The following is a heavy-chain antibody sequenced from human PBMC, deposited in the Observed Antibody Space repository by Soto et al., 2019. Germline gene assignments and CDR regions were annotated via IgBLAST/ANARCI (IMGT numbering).Heavy chain of an antibody. CDR1: GYSISTGFN. J-gene: IGHJ4*02. CDR2: IYHSGST. V-gene: IGHV4-38-2*02. Sequence: SETLSLTGTVSGYSISTGFNWAWIRQPPGKGLEWIGSIYHSGSTYYNLSLKSRVTISSDASKNQISLKLSSVTAADRAVYYCARGSVDTVDSSGFYEYWGQGTPVTVSS. D-gene: IGHD3-22*01. CDR3: ARGSVDTVDSSGFYEY.